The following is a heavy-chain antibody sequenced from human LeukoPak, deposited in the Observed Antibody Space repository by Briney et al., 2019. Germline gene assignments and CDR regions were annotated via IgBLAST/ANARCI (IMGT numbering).Heavy chain of an antibody. CDR1: GGSISNYY. J-gene: IGHJ5*02. CDR3: ARYRGNSNGGFDP. CDR2: IYTSGST. D-gene: IGHD4-23*01. V-gene: IGHV4-4*07. Sequence: SETLSLTCTVSGGSISNYYWSWIRQPAGKGLEWIGHIYTSGSTNYNPSLKSRVTMSVDTPKNQFSLRLNSVTAADTAVYYCARYRGNSNGGFDPWGQGTLVTVSS.